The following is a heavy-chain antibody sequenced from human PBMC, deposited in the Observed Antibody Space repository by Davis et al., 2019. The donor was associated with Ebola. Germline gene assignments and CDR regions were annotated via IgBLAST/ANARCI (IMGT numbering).Heavy chain of an antibody. CDR1: GGSISSSSYY. CDR2: IYYSGST. J-gene: IGHJ6*03. CDR3: ARVQIWFGEYSGSNGQYYMDV. V-gene: IGHV4-39*07. D-gene: IGHD3-10*01. Sequence: PSETLSLTCTVSGGSISSSSYYWGWIRQPPGKGLEWIGSIYYSGSTYYNPSLKSRVTISVDTSKNQFSLKLSSVTAADTAVYYCARVQIWFGEYSGSNGQYYMDVWGKGTTVTVSS.